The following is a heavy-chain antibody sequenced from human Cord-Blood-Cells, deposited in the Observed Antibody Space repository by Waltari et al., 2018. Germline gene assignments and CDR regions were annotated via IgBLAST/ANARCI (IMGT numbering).Heavy chain of an antibody. D-gene: IGHD6-19*01. J-gene: IGHJ4*02. CDR2: IWYDGSNK. Sequence: QVQLVESGGGVVQPGRSLRLSCAASGFTFSSYGMHWVRQAPGKGLEWVAVIWYDGSNKYYAGSVKGRFTISRDNSKNTLYLQMNSLRAEDTAVYYCARDRGIAVAGTDFDYWGQGTLVTVSS. CDR1: GFTFSSYG. V-gene: IGHV3-33*01. CDR3: ARDRGIAVAGTDFDY.